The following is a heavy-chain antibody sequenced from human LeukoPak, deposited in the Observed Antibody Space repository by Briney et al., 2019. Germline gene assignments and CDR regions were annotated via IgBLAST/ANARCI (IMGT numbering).Heavy chain of an antibody. J-gene: IGHJ4*02. CDR2: IWFDGSNK. CDR1: GFIFRTYG. D-gene: IGHD6-13*01. V-gene: IGHV3-33*01. Sequence: PGGSLRLSCAASGFIFRTYGMHWVRQSPGKGLEWVAIIWFDGSNKNYADSVKGRFTISRDNSKNILYLQMNSLRVEDTAVYYCARNTDVSAPGVYYFDYWGQGILVTVSS. CDR3: ARNTDVSAPGVYYFDY.